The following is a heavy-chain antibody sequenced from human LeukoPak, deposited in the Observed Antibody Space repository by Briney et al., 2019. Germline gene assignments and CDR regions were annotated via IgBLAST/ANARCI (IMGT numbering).Heavy chain of an antibody. Sequence: PGRSLRLSCAASGFTFSSYSMNWVRQAPGKGLEWVSSISSSSTYIYYADSVKGRFTISRNNAKNSLYLQMNSLRAEDTAVYYCARTDSGTSSFDYWGQGPWSPSPQ. CDR3: ARTDSGTSSFDY. J-gene: IGHJ4*02. D-gene: IGHD4/OR15-4a*01. CDR2: ISSSSTYI. CDR1: GFTFSSYS. V-gene: IGHV3-21*01.